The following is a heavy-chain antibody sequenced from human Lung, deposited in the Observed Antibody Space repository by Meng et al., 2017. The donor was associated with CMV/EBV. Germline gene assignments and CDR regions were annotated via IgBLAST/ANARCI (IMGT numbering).Heavy chain of an antibody. Sequence: CKASGGTFSSHIISWVRQAPGQGLEWMGRIIPILNIINYAQKFQGRVTITLDKSTSTAYMELSSLRSEDTAVYYCARNLQRESGYDVWGQGTTVTVSS. D-gene: IGHD5-12*01. CDR1: GGTFSSHI. CDR3: ARNLQRESGYDV. V-gene: IGHV1-69*02. J-gene: IGHJ6*02. CDR2: IIPILNII.